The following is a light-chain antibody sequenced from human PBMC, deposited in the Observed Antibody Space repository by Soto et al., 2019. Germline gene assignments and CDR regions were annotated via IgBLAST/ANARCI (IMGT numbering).Light chain of an antibody. V-gene: IGKV3D-20*02. CDR2: GAS. CDR1: QSVTSNY. Sequence: EIVLTQSPGTLSLSPGDRATLSCRAVQSVTSNYLAWYQQKPGQAPRLLIFGASIRDTGLPDRFSGSGSGTDFTLTITSLEPEDFAVYYCQQRNNWPPITFGQGTRLEIK. CDR3: QQRNNWPPIT. J-gene: IGKJ5*01.